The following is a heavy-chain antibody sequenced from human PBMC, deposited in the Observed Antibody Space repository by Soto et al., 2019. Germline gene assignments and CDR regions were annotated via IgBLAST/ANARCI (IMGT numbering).Heavy chain of an antibody. CDR1: GFTFSTFA. V-gene: IGHV3-30-3*01. CDR3: ARGYALEQYPVGGVHDY. D-gene: IGHD1-1*01. CDR2: ISYDGSNK. Sequence: GGSLRLSCAASGFTFSTFAMHWVRQAPGKGLEWVTVISYDGSNKYYADSVKGRFTISRDNSKNTLYLQMSSLRAEDTAVYYCARGYALEQYPVGGVHDYWGQGALVTVSS. J-gene: IGHJ4*02.